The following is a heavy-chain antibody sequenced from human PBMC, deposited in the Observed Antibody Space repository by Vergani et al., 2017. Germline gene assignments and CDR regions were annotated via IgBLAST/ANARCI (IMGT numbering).Heavy chain of an antibody. D-gene: IGHD3-22*01. V-gene: IGHV4-4*07. CDR2: IYTSGST. CDR3: ASGQRWPPDYYDSSGYYW. J-gene: IGHJ4*02. Sequence: QVQLQESGPGLVKPSETLSLTCTGSGGSLTSYYWRWIRQPAGKGLEWIGRIYTSGSTNYNPSLKSGVTISVDTSKNQFYLKLSSVTAADTAVYYCASGQRWPPDYYDSSGYYWWGQGTLVTVSS. CDR1: GGSLTSYY.